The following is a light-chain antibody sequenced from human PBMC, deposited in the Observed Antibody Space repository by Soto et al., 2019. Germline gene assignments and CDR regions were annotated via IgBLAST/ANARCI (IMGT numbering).Light chain of an antibody. Sequence: QSVLTQPASVSGSPGQSITISCTGTSSDVGGYNYVSWYQQHPGKAPKLMIYDVSNRPSGVSNRFSGSKSGNTASLTISGLQAEDEADYYGSSYTSSSINDVFGTGTKLTVL. CDR3: SSYTSSSINDV. CDR2: DVS. CDR1: SSDVGGYNY. V-gene: IGLV2-14*01. J-gene: IGLJ1*01.